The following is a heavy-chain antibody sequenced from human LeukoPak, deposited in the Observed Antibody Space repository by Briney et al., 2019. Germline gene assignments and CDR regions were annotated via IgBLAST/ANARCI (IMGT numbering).Heavy chain of an antibody. V-gene: IGHV5-51*01. J-gene: IGHJ5*02. D-gene: IGHD3-10*01. CDR1: GYSFTSSW. CDR3: ARQPGAGWFDP. CDR2: INPGDSDT. Sequence: RGESLKISCQASGYSFTSSWIGWARQMPGKGLEWMAIINPGDSDTRYSPSFQGRVTISADKSISTVYLQWGSLKASDTAMYYCARQPGAGWFDPWGQGTLVTVSS.